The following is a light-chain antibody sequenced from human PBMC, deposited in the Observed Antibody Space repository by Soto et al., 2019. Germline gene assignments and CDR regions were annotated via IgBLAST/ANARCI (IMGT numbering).Light chain of an antibody. CDR2: GAS. CDR3: QQYGRSPFT. CDR1: QSVSSNN. J-gene: IGKJ3*01. Sequence: EIVLTQSPGTLSLSRGERATLSCRASQSVSSNNLAWYQQRPGQAPRVVIYGASTRATGIPERFSGSGSGTDFTLTISRLEPEDFAVYYCQQYGRSPFTLGPGTKVDIK. V-gene: IGKV3-20*01.